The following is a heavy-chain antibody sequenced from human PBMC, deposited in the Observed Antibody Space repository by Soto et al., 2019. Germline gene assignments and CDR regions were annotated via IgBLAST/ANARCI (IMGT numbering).Heavy chain of an antibody. V-gene: IGHV3-23*01. D-gene: IGHD2-2*02. CDR2: ISTNGQDT. J-gene: IGHJ4*02. CDR3: AKGNLYHMLGVSDY. Sequence: SKRLSCSVSAITVSSRSMSWVRRHPGKGLEWVSHISTNGQDTLYADSVKGRFTISRDTSSNILYLQMNSLRAEDTARDYCAKGNLYHMLGVSDYWGQG. CDR1: AITVSSRS.